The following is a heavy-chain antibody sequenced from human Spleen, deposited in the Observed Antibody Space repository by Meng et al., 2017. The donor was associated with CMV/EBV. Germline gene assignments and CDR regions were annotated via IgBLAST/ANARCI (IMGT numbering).Heavy chain of an antibody. V-gene: IGHV3-30*03. CDR3: ARGGPGRSSSWAYFEY. Sequence: GGSLRLSCAASGFTFSSYGMHWVRQAPGRGLEWVATISYDGSNKYYGDSVKGRFTISRDNSNNTLYLQMKSLRGEDTAVYFCARGGPGRSSSWAYFEYWGQGTLVTVSS. J-gene: IGHJ4*02. CDR2: ISYDGSNK. D-gene: IGHD6-13*01. CDR1: GFTFSSYG.